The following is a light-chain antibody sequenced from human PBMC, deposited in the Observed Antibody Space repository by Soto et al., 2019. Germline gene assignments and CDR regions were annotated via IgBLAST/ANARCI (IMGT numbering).Light chain of an antibody. V-gene: IGLV1-44*01. CDR1: SSNIGSNN. J-gene: IGLJ2*01. CDR3: AAWDDSLNGHVV. CDR2: NNN. Sequence: QSVLTQPPSASGTPGQRDTISCSGSSSNIGSNNVNWYQHLPGTAPKRLIYNNNQRPSGVPDRFSGSKSGTSASLAITGLQSEDEADYYCAAWDDSLNGHVVFGGGTKVTVL.